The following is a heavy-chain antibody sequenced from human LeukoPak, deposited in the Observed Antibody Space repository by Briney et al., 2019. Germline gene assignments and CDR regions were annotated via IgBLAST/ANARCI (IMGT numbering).Heavy chain of an antibody. D-gene: IGHD4-17*01. V-gene: IGHV3-21*01. Sequence: GGSLRLSCAASGFTFSSHSMNWVRQAPGKGLEWVSSISSSNYYISYADSVKGRFTISRDNAKNSLYLQMNSLRAEDTAVYYCARDQNHYGDLGFDCWGQGTLVTVSS. J-gene: IGHJ4*02. CDR1: GFTFSSHS. CDR2: ISSSNYYI. CDR3: ARDQNHYGDLGFDC.